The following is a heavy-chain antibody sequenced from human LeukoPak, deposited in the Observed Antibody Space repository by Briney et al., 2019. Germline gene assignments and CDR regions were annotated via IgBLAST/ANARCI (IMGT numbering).Heavy chain of an antibody. CDR3: AKGGWVDTAMVRDYYYYGMDV. CDR1: GFHLSYHR. Sequence: GSLGLSLGNPGFHLSYHRVDRVRQTSGKGLGWVLRNKYGSSSTSYADSVKGRFTISRDNAKNTLYLQMNSLRAEDTALYYCAKGGWVDTAMVRDYYYYGMDVWGQGTTVTVSS. J-gene: IGHJ6*02. D-gene: IGHD5-18*01. CDR2: NKYGSSST. V-gene: IGHV3-74*01.